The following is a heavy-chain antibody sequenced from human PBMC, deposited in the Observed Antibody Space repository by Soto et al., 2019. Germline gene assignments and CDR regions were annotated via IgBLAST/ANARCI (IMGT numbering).Heavy chain of an antibody. CDR3: ARAGYGSGGDSVDY. Sequence: GGSLRLSCAASGFTFSDYYMTWIRQSPGKGLEWVSYISRGGNTIYYADSVKGRFTISRDNAEKSLYLQMNSLRVEDTAVYYCARAGYGSGGDSVDYWGRGTLVTVSS. D-gene: IGHD6-19*01. CDR2: ISRGGNTI. V-gene: IGHV3-11*01. CDR1: GFTFSDYY. J-gene: IGHJ4*02.